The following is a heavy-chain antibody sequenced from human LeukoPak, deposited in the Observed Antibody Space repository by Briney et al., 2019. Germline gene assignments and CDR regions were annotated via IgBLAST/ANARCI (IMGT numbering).Heavy chain of an antibody. CDR3: TRMTAGHDY. D-gene: IGHD2-21*02. CDR2: INHSGYT. V-gene: IGHV4-34*01. Sequence: PSETLSLTCAVSGASFDDYCWSWVRQTSGKGLEWIGEINHSGYTNDSPSLKSRVTLSIDTSRKQISLNLRSVTVADTGIYYCTRMTAGHDYWGQGTLVTVSS. J-gene: IGHJ4*02. CDR1: GASFDDYC.